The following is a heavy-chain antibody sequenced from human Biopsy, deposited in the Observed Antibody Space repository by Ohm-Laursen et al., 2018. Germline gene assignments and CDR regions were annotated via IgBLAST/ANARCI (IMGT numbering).Heavy chain of an antibody. D-gene: IGHD2-8*01. Sequence: GASVKVSCKASGGGFKSYALSWMRQAPGQGLEWLGYINCKTGATNYAQKFQGTVTMTRDTSISTAYLALGSLRSADTAIYYCARDPLNGHKHFDYWGQGSLVTVSS. CDR2: INCKTGAT. J-gene: IGHJ4*02. V-gene: IGHV1-2*02. CDR3: ARDPLNGHKHFDY. CDR1: GGGFKSYA.